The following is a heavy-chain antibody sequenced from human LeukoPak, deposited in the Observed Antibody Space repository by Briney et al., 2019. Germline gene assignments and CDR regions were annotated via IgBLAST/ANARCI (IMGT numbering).Heavy chain of an antibody. CDR2: IYSGGST. V-gene: IGHV3-53*01. J-gene: IGHJ4*02. CDR1: GFTVSSNY. D-gene: IGHD5-18*01. CDR3: AKDDPRRGYSYGYLGY. Sequence: GGSLRLSCAASGFTVSSNYMSWVRQAPGKGLEWVSVIYSGGSTYYADSVKGRFTISRDNSKNTLYLQMNSLRAEDTAVYYCAKDDPRRGYSYGYLGYWGQGTLVTVSS.